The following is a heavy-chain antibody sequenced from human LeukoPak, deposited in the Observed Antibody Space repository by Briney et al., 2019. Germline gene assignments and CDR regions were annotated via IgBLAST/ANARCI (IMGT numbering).Heavy chain of an antibody. CDR3: ARGLPDYYDSSGYYEPFQH. J-gene: IGHJ1*01. D-gene: IGHD3-22*01. CDR1: GFTLRSYT. Sequence: LRLSCAASGFTLRSYTMNWVRQPPGKGLEWIGEINHSGSTNYNPSLKSRVTISVDTSKNQFSLKLSSVTAADTAVYYCARGLPDYYDSSGYYEPFQHWGQGTLVTVSS. V-gene: IGHV4-34*01. CDR2: INHSGST.